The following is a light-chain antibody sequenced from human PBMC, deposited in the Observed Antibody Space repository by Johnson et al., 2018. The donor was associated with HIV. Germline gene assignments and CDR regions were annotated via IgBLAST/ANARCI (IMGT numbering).Light chain of an antibody. Sequence: QPVLTQPHSVSAAPGQKVTISCSGSSSNIGNNYVSWYQQLPGTAPKLLIYDNNKRPSGIPGRFSGSKSGPSATLGITGLQTGDEADYYCGTWDSSLTSYVFGAGTKVTVL. CDR1: SSNIGNNY. J-gene: IGLJ1*01. V-gene: IGLV1-51*01. CDR2: DNN. CDR3: GTWDSSLTSYV.